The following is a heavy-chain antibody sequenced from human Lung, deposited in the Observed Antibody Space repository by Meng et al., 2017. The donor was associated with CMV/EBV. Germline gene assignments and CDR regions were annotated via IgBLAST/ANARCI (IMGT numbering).Heavy chain of an antibody. CDR3: ARGGGGFYGMDV. J-gene: IGHJ6*02. D-gene: IGHD3-16*01. Sequence: VCGGSVSSGRSYWSWLRQPPGKGLDWIGYIYYSGSTPYTPSLKSRVAISVDTSKNPFSLKLSSVTAADTAVYYCARGGGGFYGMDVWGQGTTVTVSS. CDR1: GGSVSSGRSY. V-gene: IGHV4-61*01. CDR2: IYYSGST.